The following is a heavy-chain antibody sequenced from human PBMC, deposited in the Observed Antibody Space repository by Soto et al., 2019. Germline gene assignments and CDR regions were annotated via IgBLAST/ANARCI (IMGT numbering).Heavy chain of an antibody. CDR3: PRAGSSSSVLPYSSSGRAV. D-gene: IGHD6-6*01. CDR1: GGTFSSYA. Sequence: SVKVSCKASGGTFSSYAISWVRQAPGQGLEWMGGIIPIFCTANYAQKFQGRATITAEKSTSTAYRELSSLRSEDTAVYYWPRAGSSSSVLPYSSSGRAVGGKGTTVT. V-gene: IGHV1-69*06. CDR2: IIPIFCTA. J-gene: IGHJ6*04.